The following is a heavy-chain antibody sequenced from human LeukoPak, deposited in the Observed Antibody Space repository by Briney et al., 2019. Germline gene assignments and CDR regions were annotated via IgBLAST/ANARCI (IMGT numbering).Heavy chain of an antibody. Sequence: GGSLRLSCAVSGFTFSSYWMSWVRQAPGKGLEWVANIKQDGSEKYYVDSVKGRFTISRDNAKNSLYLQMNSLRAEDTAVYYCARNRYSGSYGVDYWGQGTLVTVSS. CDR1: GFTFSSYW. CDR3: ARNRYSGSYGVDY. D-gene: IGHD1-26*01. J-gene: IGHJ4*02. V-gene: IGHV3-7*05. CDR2: IKQDGSEK.